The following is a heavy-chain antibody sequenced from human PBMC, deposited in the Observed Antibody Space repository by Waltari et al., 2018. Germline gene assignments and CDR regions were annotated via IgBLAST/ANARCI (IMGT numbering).Heavy chain of an antibody. D-gene: IGHD6-13*01. Sequence: QVQLVQSGSELKKPGASVKVSCKASGYTFTSYAMNWVRQAPGQGLEWMGWLNTNTGNPTYDQGFKGRVVLALDTSISTAYLQISSLKAEDTAVYYCARRTGSWPFYYYDYGMDVWGQGTTVTVSS. CDR1: GYTFTSYA. V-gene: IGHV7-4-1*02. CDR2: LNTNTGNP. J-gene: IGHJ6*02. CDR3: ARRTGSWPFYYYDYGMDV.